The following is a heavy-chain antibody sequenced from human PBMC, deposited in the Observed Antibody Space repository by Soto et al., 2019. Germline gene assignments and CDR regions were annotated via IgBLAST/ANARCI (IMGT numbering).Heavy chain of an antibody. CDR1: GYTFTSYY. J-gene: IGHJ6*02. CDR3: AREPQNYGMDV. V-gene: IGHV1-46*01. Sequence: ASVKVSCKASGYTFTSYYMHWVRQAPGQGLEWMGIINPSGGSTSYAQKFQGGVTMTRDTSTSTVYMELSSLRSEDTAVYYCAREPQNYGMDVWGQGTTVTVSS. CDR2: INPSGGST.